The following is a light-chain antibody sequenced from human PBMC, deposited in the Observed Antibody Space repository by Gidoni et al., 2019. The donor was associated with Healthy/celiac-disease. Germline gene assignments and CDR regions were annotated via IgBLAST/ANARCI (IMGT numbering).Light chain of an antibody. Sequence: DIQMTQSPSSLSASVGDRVTITCRASQSISSYLNWYQQKPGKAPKLLIYAASSLQSGVPSKFSGSGSGTGFTLTISSLQPEDFATYYCRQSYSTPITFGGGTKVEIK. CDR3: RQSYSTPIT. J-gene: IGKJ4*01. CDR2: AAS. CDR1: QSISSY. V-gene: IGKV1-39*01.